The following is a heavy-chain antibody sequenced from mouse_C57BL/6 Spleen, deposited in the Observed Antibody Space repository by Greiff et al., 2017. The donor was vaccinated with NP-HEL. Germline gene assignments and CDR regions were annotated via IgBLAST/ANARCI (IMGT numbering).Heavy chain of an antibody. CDR1: GYTFTGYW. D-gene: IGHD1-2*01. CDR2: ILPGSGST. J-gene: IGHJ1*03. Sequence: VQLQQSGAELMKPGASVKLSCKATGYTFTGYWIEWVKQRPGHGLEWIGEILPGSGSTNYNEKFKGKATFTADTSSNTAYMQLSSLTNEASAIYYCARSGGITTAWYFDVWGTGTTVTVSS. V-gene: IGHV1-9*01. CDR3: ARSGGITTAWYFDV.